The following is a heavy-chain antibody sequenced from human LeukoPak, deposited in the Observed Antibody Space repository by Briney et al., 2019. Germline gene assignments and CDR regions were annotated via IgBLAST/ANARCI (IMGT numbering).Heavy chain of an antibody. J-gene: IGHJ4*02. CDR3: ARSKQQLGFDY. CDR2: INTNTGNP. V-gene: IGHV7-4-1*02. Sequence: ASVKVSCKASGYTFTGYYIHWVRQAPGQGLEWMGWINTNTGNPTYAQGFTGRFVFSLDTSVSTAYLQISSLKAEDTAVYYCARSKQQLGFDYWGQGTLVTVSS. CDR1: GYTFTGYY. D-gene: IGHD6-13*01.